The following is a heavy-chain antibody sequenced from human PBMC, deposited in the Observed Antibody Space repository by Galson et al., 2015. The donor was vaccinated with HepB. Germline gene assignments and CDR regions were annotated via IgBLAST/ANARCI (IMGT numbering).Heavy chain of an antibody. Sequence: SLRLSCAASGFTFSSYAMHWVRQAPGKGLEWVAVISYDGSNKYFADSVKGRFTISRDNSKNTLYLQMNSLRADDTAVYYCARDGLVGPTRYYYTLDVWGQGTTVTVSS. CDR3: ARDGLVGPTRYYYTLDV. J-gene: IGHJ6*02. D-gene: IGHD1-26*01. V-gene: IGHV3-30-3*01. CDR1: GFTFSSYA. CDR2: ISYDGSNK.